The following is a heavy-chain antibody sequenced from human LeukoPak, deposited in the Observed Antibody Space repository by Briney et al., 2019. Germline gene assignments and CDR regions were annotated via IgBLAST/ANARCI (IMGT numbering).Heavy chain of an antibody. Sequence: PRGSLRLSCAASGFTFSSYSMNWVRQAPGKGLEWVSYISSSSSTIYYADSVKGRFTISRDNAKNSLYLQMNSLRAEDTAVYYCARVPITMVRGVIILFDYWGQGTLVTVSS. J-gene: IGHJ4*02. D-gene: IGHD3-10*01. V-gene: IGHV3-48*01. CDR1: GFTFSSYS. CDR3: ARVPITMVRGVIILFDY. CDR2: ISSSSSTI.